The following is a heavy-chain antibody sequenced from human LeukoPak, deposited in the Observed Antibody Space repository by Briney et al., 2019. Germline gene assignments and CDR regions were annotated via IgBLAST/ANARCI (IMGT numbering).Heavy chain of an antibody. CDR3: ARVNVVATPRTFDY. Sequence: SETLSLTCAVYGGSFSGYYWSWIRQPPGKGLEWIGEINHSGSTNYNPSLKSRVTISVDTSKNQFSLKLSSVTAADTAVYYCARVNVVATPRTFDYWGQGTLVTVSS. CDR2: INHSGST. J-gene: IGHJ4*02. D-gene: IGHD5-12*01. V-gene: IGHV4-34*01. CDR1: GGSFSGYY.